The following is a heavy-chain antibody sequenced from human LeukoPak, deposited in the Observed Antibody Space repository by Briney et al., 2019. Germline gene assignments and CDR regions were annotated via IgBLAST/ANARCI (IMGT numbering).Heavy chain of an antibody. CDR2: IYTSGST. Sequence: SETLSLTCTVSGGSISSYYWSWIRQPAGKGLEWIGRIYTSGSTNYNPSLKSRVTMSVDTSKNQFSLKLSSVTAADTAVYYCARDRGIAAAKNFYWFDPWGQGTLVTVSS. D-gene: IGHD6-13*01. CDR1: GGSISSYY. CDR3: ARDRGIAAAKNFYWFDP. J-gene: IGHJ5*02. V-gene: IGHV4-4*07.